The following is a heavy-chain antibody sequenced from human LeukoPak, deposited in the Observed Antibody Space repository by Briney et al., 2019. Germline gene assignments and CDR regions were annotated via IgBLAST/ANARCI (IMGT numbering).Heavy chain of an antibody. J-gene: IGHJ4*02. Sequence: PSETLSLTCTVSSDSIFTSNWWSWIRQPPGKGLEWIGEINHSGSTNYNPSLKSRVTISVDTSKNQFSLKLSSVTAADTAVYYCARIGGSGIDYWGQGTLVTVSS. CDR3: ARIGGSGIDY. V-gene: IGHV4-4*02. CDR2: INHSGST. D-gene: IGHD3-10*01. CDR1: SDSIFTSNW.